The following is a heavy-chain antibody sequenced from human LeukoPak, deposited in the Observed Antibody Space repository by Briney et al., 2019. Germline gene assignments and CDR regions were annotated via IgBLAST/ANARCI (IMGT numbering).Heavy chain of an antibody. J-gene: IGHJ4*02. D-gene: IGHD3-10*01. V-gene: IGHV3-23*01. Sequence: GGSLRLSCAASGFTFSSYAMSWVRQAPGKGLEWVSLISGSGGSTYYADSVKGRFTISRDNAKNSLYLQMNSLRAEDTAVYYCARGSLVHYYGSGSYRIRAGFDYWGQGTLVTVSS. CDR2: ISGSGGST. CDR1: GFTFSSYA. CDR3: ARGSLVHYYGSGSYRIRAGFDY.